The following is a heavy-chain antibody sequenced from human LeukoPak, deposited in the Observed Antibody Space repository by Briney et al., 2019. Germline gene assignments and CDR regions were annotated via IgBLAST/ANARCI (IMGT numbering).Heavy chain of an antibody. CDR3: ARDGDGVAMVW. CDR2: ISYDGSNK. J-gene: IGHJ4*02. V-gene: IGHV3-30*03. CDR1: GFTFSSYG. D-gene: IGHD5-18*01. Sequence: PGGSLRLSCAASGFTFSSYGMHWVRQAPGKGLEWVAVISYDGSNKYYADSVKGRFTISRDNSKNTLYLQMNSLRAEDTAVYYCARDGDGVAMVWWGQGTLVTVSS.